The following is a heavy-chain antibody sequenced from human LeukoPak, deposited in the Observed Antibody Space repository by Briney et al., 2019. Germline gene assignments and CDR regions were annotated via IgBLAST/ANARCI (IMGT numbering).Heavy chain of an antibody. Sequence: GGSLRLSCAASGFTFSSYGMHWVRQAPGKGLEWVAVISYDGSNKYYADSVKGRFTISRDNSENTLYLQMNSLGAEDTAVFYCAKGDSSGYTDWCFDLWGRGTLVTVSS. V-gene: IGHV3-30*18. CDR1: GFTFSSYG. J-gene: IGHJ2*01. D-gene: IGHD3-22*01. CDR2: ISYDGSNK. CDR3: AKGDSSGYTDWCFDL.